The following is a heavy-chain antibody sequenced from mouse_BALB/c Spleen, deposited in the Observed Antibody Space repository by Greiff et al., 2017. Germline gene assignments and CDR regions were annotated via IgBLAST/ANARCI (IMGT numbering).Heavy chain of an antibody. Sequence: EVQLQQSGGGLVQPGGSRKLSCAASGFTFSSFGMHWVRQAPEKGLEWVAYISSGSSTIYYADTVKGRFTISRDNPKNTLFLQMTSLRSEDTAMYYCAREGISWFAYWGQGTLVTVSA. CDR3: AREGISWFAY. CDR1: GFTFSSFG. J-gene: IGHJ3*01. CDR2: ISSGSSTI. V-gene: IGHV5-17*02.